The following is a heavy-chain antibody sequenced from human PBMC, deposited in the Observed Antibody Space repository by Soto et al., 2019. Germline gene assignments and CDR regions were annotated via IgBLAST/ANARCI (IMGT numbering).Heavy chain of an antibody. Sequence: QVQLVQSGAEVKKPGSSVKVSCKASGGTFSSYAISWVRQAPGQGLEWMGGIIPIFGTANYAQKFQGRVTITADESTSTAYMELSSLRSEDTAVYYCARDDVVVVAATPYYYYGMDVWDQGTTVTVSS. CDR3: ARDDVVVVAATPYYYYGMDV. D-gene: IGHD2-15*01. V-gene: IGHV1-69*01. CDR1: GGTFSSYA. J-gene: IGHJ6*02. CDR2: IIPIFGTA.